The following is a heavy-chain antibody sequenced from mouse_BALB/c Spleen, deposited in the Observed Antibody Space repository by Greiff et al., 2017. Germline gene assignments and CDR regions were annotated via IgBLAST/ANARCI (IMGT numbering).Heavy chain of an antibody. CDR1: GFNIKDYY. Sequence: EVKLVESGAELVRSGASVKLSCTASGFNIKDYYMHWVKQRPEQGLEWIGWIDPENGDTEYAPKFQGKATMTADKSSSTAYMQLSSLTSEDSAVYFCARREGYWFDYWGQGTTLTVSS. CDR3: ARREGYWFDY. D-gene: IGHD2-3*01. V-gene: IGHV14-4*02. J-gene: IGHJ2*01. CDR2: IDPENGDT.